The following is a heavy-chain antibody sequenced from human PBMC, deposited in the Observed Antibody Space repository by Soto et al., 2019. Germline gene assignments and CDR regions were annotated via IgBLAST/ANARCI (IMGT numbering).Heavy chain of an antibody. J-gene: IGHJ4*02. CDR1: GFTFSKAW. CDR3: VTDIWPATGFDY. Sequence: EVQLVQSGGVLVQPGGSLKMSCVASGFTFSKAWMNWVRQAPGKGLEWVGRIKSKTDGGTADYAAPVKGRFIISRDDSKNTLYLQMNSLKTDDTGVYYCVTDIWPATGFDYWGQGTLAIVSS. D-gene: IGHD3-10*01. CDR2: IKSKTDGGTA. V-gene: IGHV3-15*07.